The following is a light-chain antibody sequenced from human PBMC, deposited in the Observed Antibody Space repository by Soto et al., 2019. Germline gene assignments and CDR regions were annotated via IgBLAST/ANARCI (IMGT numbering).Light chain of an antibody. V-gene: IGKV3-15*01. CDR1: QYISTT. J-gene: IGKJ1*01. CDR2: DVS. CDR3: HQYNRCPRT. Sequence: EIVMTQSPATLSLSPWERATLSCGASQYISTTLAWYQQKPGQAPRLLFYDVSSRAANIPARFSATGSGAEFTRTISSLQSEDFAVYYCHQYNRCPRTFGQGTKVDIK.